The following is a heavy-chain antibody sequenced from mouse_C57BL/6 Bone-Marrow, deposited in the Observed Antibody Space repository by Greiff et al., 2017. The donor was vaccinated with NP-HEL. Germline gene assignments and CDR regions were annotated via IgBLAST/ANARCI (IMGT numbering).Heavy chain of an antibody. D-gene: IGHD2-4*01. CDR1: GYTFTGYW. V-gene: IGHV1-9*01. CDR2: ILPGSGST. J-gene: IGHJ2*01. CDR3: ARGDYDETLYFDY. Sequence: QVQLQQSGAELMKPGASVKLSCKATGYTFTGYWIAWVKQRPGHGLEWIGEILPGSGSTNYNEKFKGKATFTADTSSNTAYMQLSSLTSEDSAVYYCARGDYDETLYFDYWGQGTTLTVSS.